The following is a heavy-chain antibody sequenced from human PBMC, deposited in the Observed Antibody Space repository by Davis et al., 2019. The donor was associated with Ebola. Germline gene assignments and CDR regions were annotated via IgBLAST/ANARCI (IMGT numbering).Heavy chain of an antibody. CDR2: ISSSSSYI. J-gene: IGHJ4*02. Sequence: GESLKISCAASGFTFSSYSMNWVRQAPGKGLEWVSSISSSSSYIYYADSVKGRFTISRDNAKNSLYLQMNSLRAEDTAVYYCARASDSSGYYYEGDYFDYWGQGTLVTVSS. CDR3: ARASDSSGYYYEGDYFDY. CDR1: GFTFSSYS. D-gene: IGHD3-22*01. V-gene: IGHV3-21*01.